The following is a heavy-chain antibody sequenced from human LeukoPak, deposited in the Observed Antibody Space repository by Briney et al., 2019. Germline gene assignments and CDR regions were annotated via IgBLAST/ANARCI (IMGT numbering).Heavy chain of an antibody. Sequence: PSGTLSLTCTVSGCFFSSGDFYWGCIRHPPGKGLECIGSIYYSGSTSYNTSLRSGVTTPVDTAKNPCSLKQRPVTAATAAVYYCERRDDAFDIWGQGKMVTVSS. CDR2: IYYSGST. V-gene: IGHV4-39*01. CDR3: ERRDDAFDI. CDR1: GCFFSSGDFY. J-gene: IGHJ3*02.